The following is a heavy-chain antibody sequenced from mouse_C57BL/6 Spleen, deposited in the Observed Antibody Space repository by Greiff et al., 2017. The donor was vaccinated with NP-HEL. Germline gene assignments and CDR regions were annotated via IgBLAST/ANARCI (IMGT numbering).Heavy chain of an antibody. CDR2: IDPEDGET. J-gene: IGHJ3*01. CDR1: GFNIKDYY. CDR3: ASLVNWDSPWFAY. Sequence: VQLKQSGAELVKPGASVKLSCTASGFNIKDYYMHWVKQRTEQGLEWIGRIDPEDGETKYAPKFQGKATITADTSSNTAYLQLSSLTSEDTAVYYCASLVNWDSPWFAYWGQRTLVTVSA. D-gene: IGHD4-1*02. V-gene: IGHV14-2*01.